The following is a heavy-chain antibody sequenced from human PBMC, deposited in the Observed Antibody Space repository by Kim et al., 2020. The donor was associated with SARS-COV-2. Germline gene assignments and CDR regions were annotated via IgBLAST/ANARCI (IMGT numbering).Heavy chain of an antibody. CDR1: GYTFPNYW. CDR2: IYPRDSDT. CDR3: VRPDYGSGSYSGDF. V-gene: IGHV5-51*01. D-gene: IGHD3-10*01. Sequence: GESLKISCEGSGYTFPNYWIGWVRQMPGKGLEWMGIIYPRDSDTRYNPSFQGQVTISADKSISTVYLQWSSLKASDTAMYYCVRPDYGSGSYSGDFWGQGTLLTV. J-gene: IGHJ4*02.